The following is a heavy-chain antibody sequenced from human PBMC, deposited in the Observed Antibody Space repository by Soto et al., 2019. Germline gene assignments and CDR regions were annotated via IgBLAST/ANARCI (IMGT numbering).Heavy chain of an antibody. CDR3: ARDGFYAGLGRYSYGYSPPQYYGMNV. D-gene: IGHD5-18*01. CDR1: GYTFTTYG. J-gene: IGHJ6*02. V-gene: IGHV1-18*01. CDR2: ISSYNDNT. Sequence: QVQLVQSGAEVKKPGASVKVSCKASGYTFTTYGISWVRQAPGQGLEGMGWISSYNDNTNYAQKLQGRVTMTTDTYTSTAYMDLRSLISDDTAVYYGARDGFYAGLGRYSYGYSPPQYYGMNVWGQETTVTVSS.